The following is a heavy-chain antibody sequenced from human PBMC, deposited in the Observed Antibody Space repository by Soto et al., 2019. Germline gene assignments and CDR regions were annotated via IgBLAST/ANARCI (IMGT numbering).Heavy chain of an antibody. CDR2: INHSGST. Sequence: SETLSLTCAVYGGSFSGYYWSWIRQPPGKGLEWIGEINHSGSTNYNPSLKSRVTISVDTSKNQFSLKLSSVTAADTAVYYCARVGDGYNISPDAFDIWGQGTMVT. V-gene: IGHV4-34*01. J-gene: IGHJ3*02. D-gene: IGHD3-16*01. CDR3: ARVGDGYNISPDAFDI. CDR1: GGSFSGYY.